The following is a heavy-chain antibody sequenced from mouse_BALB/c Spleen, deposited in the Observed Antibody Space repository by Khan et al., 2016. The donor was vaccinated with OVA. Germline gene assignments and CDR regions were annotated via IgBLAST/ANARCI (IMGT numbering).Heavy chain of an antibody. Sequence: VQLQQSGPELVKPGASVKISCKASGYTFTDYNMHWVKQSPGKSLEWIGYIYPYNGGTGYNQKFKSKATLTVDNSSSTAYMELRSLTSEDSAVYYCARYSYGNYIDYWGQGTTLTVSS. V-gene: IGHV1S29*02. CDR3: ARYSYGNYIDY. D-gene: IGHD1-1*02. CDR1: GYTFTDYN. J-gene: IGHJ2*01. CDR2: IYPYNGGT.